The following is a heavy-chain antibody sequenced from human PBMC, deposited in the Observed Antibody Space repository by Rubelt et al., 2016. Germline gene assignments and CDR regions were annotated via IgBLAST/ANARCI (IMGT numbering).Heavy chain of an antibody. CDR3: VSLLGTVTTFDN. D-gene: IGHD3/OR15-3a*01. CDR2: IWSDGNTR. CDR1: EFTFSTYA. V-gene: IGHV3-33*03. Sequence: GSGGGLVQPGGSLRLSCVPSEFTFSTYAMNWVRQAPGKGLEWVAVIWSDGNTRYYADSVKGRFSISRDNSKNTLYLQMNNLRAEDTAVYYCVSLLGTVTTFDNWGQGTLITVSS. J-gene: IGHJ4*02.